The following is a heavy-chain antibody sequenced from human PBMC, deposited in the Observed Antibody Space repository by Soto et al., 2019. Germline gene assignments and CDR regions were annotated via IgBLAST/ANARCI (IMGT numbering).Heavy chain of an antibody. CDR3: ARDIGFDYVN. CDR1: GFNVMSYW. Sequence: LRLSCGVSGFNVMSYWMSWVRQAPGKGLEWVASIKEDGSEIYYLQSVRGRFTISRDSAGNALHLAMNYLSAEDTAVYFCARDIGFDYVNWGQGTLVTVSS. J-gene: IGHJ4*02. V-gene: IGHV3-7*01. D-gene: IGHD3-16*01. CDR2: IKEDGSEI.